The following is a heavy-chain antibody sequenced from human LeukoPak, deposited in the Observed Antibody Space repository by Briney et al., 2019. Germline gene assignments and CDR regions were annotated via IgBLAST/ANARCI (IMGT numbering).Heavy chain of an antibody. CDR2: XXSDRSHT. J-gene: IGHJ3*02. Sequence: GVEWVXXXXSDRSHTFYVESVKGRFTISRDNSKNTLYLQMNSLGPEDTAVYFCARERQDTVIHSGSFDIWGQGTMVTVSS. CDR3: ARERQDTVIHSGSFDI. D-gene: IGHD2-21*02. V-gene: IGHV3-30-3*01.